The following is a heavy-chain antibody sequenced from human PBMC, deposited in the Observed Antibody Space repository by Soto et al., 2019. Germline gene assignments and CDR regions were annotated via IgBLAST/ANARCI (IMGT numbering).Heavy chain of an antibody. D-gene: IGHD3-22*01. CDR3: ARGPTYYYDSSGYPLTY. J-gene: IGHJ4*02. Sequence: EVQLVESGGGLVKPGGSLRLSCAASGFTFSSYSMNWVLQAPGTGLEWVSSISSSSSYIYYADSVKGRFTISRDNAKNSLYLQMNSLRAEDTAVYYCARGPTYYYDSSGYPLTYWGQGTLVTVSS. CDR2: ISSSSSYI. CDR1: GFTFSSYS. V-gene: IGHV3-21*01.